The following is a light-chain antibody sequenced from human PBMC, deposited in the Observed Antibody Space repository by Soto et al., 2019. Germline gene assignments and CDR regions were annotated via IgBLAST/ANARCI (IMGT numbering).Light chain of an antibody. CDR2: GAS. Sequence: IVMTQSPGTLSVSPGERAPLSCRASQNIGNKVGWYQQKPGQAPRLLIYGASTRATGTPARFSGSGSGTEFTLTISSLQSEDYAVYFCQQYIRWPLTFGEGTKVDIK. V-gene: IGKV3-15*01. CDR3: QQYIRWPLT. CDR1: QNIGNK. J-gene: IGKJ4*01.